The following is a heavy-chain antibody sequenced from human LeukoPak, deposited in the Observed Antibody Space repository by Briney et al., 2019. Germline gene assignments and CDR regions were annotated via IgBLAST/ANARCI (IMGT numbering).Heavy chain of an antibody. D-gene: IGHD4-17*01. V-gene: IGHV4-39*07. J-gene: IGHJ5*02. CDR3: AKITPGDYARERFNWFDP. Sequence: KPSETLSLTCTVSGGSISSSPYYWGWIRQPPGKGLEWIGSIYYSGTTHYNPSLESRVTISVDTSKNQFSLKLSSVTAADTAVYYCAKITPGDYARERFNWFDPWGQGTLVTVSS. CDR1: GGSISSSPYY. CDR2: IYYSGTT.